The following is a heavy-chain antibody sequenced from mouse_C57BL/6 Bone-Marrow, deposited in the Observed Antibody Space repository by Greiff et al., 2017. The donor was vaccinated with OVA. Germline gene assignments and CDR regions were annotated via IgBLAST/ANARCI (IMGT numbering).Heavy chain of an antibody. CDR3: ARYYSNSAWFAY. CDR1: GFSLTSYG. J-gene: IGHJ3*01. CDR2: IWSGGST. Sequence: VKVEESGPGLVQPSQSLSITCTVSGFSLTSYGVHWVRQSPGKGLEWLGVIWSGGSTDYNAAFISRLSISKDNSKSQVSFKMNSLQADDTAIYYCARYYSNSAWFAYWGQGTLVTVSA. V-gene: IGHV2-2*01. D-gene: IGHD2-5*01.